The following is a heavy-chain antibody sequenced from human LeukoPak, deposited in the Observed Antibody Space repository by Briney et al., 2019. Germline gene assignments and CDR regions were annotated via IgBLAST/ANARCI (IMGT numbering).Heavy chain of an antibody. CDR3: ARGSGHEMINGFDP. J-gene: IGHJ5*02. CDR1: GYTFTRYD. CDR2: MNPNSGVT. V-gene: IGHV1-8*01. Sequence: AASVKVSCKASGYTFTRYDIIWVRQAPGQGLEWMAWMNPNSGVTACTQKFQGRVTMTRDTSISTAYMELSSLRSEDTAVYYCARGSGHEMINGFDPWGQGTLVTVSS. D-gene: IGHD3-22*01.